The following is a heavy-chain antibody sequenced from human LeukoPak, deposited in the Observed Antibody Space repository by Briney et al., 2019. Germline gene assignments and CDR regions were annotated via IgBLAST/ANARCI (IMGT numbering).Heavy chain of an antibody. CDR3: ARGMLGIAVAETPFDY. Sequence: ASVKVSCKASGGTFSSYAISWVRQAPGQGLEWMGGIIPIFGTANYAQKFQGRVTITADESTSTAYMELSSLRSEDTAVYYCARGMLGIAVAETPFDYWGQGTLVTVSS. CDR1: GGTFSSYA. V-gene: IGHV1-69*13. D-gene: IGHD6-19*01. CDR2: IIPIFGTA. J-gene: IGHJ4*02.